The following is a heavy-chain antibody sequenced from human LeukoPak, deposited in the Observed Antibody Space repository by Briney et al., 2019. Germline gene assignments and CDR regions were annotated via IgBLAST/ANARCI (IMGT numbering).Heavy chain of an antibody. CDR2: ISAYNGDT. J-gene: IGHJ4*02. CDR3: ARDSGSYGAY. CDR1: GYTFTSYG. Sequence: ASVKVSCKASGYTFTSYGISWVRQAPRQGLEWMGWISAYNGDTKYAQNLQGRVALTTDASTSTAYMELRSLRSDDTAVYYCARDSGSYGAYWGQGTLVTVSS. V-gene: IGHV1-18*01. D-gene: IGHD1-26*01.